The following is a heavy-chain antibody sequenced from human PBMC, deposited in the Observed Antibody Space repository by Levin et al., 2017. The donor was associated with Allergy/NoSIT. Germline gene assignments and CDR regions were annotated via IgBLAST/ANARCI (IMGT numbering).Heavy chain of an antibody. CDR3: AYRLFGGSYQFDY. J-gene: IGHJ4*02. CDR1: GYTFTGYY. D-gene: IGHD1-26*01. CDR2: INPNSGGT. V-gene: IGHV1-2*02. Sequence: VASVKVSCKASGYTFTGYYMHWVRQAPGQGLEWMGWINPNSGGTNYAQKFQGRVTMTRDTSISTAYMELSRLRSDDTAVYYCAYRLFGGSYQFDYWGQGTLVTVSS.